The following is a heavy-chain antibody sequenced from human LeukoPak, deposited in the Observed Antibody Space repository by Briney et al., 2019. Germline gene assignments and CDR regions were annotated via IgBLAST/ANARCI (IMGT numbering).Heavy chain of an antibody. V-gene: IGHV3-66*01. CDR2: IYSGGST. CDR1: GFTVSSNY. D-gene: IGHD2-15*01. Sequence: GGPLRLSCAASGFTVSSNYMSWVRQAPGKGLEWVSVIYSGGSTYYADSVKGRFTISRDNSKNTLYLQMNSLRAEDTAVYYCAKSTIVVLDYWGQGTLVTVSS. CDR3: AKSTIVVLDY. J-gene: IGHJ4*02.